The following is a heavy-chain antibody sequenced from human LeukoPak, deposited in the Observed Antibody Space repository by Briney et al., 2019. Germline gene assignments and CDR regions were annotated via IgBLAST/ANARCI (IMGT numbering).Heavy chain of an antibody. CDR2: IYYSGST. CDR3: ARAGGSGLIDY. V-gene: IGHV4-59*01. Sequence: PSETLSLTCTVSGGSISSYYWSWIRQPPGKGLEWIGYIYYSGSTSYNPSLKSRVTISVDTSKNQFSLKLSSVTAADTAVYYCARAGGSGLIDYWGQGTLVTVSS. CDR1: GGSISSYY. J-gene: IGHJ4*02. D-gene: IGHD6-19*01.